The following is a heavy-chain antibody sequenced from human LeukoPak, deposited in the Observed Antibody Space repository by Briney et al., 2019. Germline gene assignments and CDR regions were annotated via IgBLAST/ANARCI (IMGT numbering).Heavy chain of an antibody. CDR2: IQYDGSNK. J-gene: IGHJ4*02. Sequence: GGSLRLSCAASGFTFSGFGMHWVRQVPDKGLAWVAFIQYDGSNKHYADSVKGRFTISRDNSKNTLYLQMNSLRAEDTAVYYCVGLTYNSGSYRNYWGQGTLVTVSS. CDR1: GFTFSGFG. CDR3: VGLTYNSGSYRNY. V-gene: IGHV3-30*02. D-gene: IGHD3-10*01.